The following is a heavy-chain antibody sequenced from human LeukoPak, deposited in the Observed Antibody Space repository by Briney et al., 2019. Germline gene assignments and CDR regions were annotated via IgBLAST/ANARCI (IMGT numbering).Heavy chain of an antibody. CDR2: IYYSGGT. Sequence: PSETLSLTCTVSGRSISSYYWSWIRQPPGKGLEWIGYIYYSGGTIYNPSLKSRVTISVDTSKNQFSLNLTSVTAADTAVYYCARDRTVTTPYDAFDIWGQGTMVTVSS. J-gene: IGHJ3*02. D-gene: IGHD4-17*01. CDR1: GRSISSYY. V-gene: IGHV4-59*01. CDR3: ARDRTVTTPYDAFDI.